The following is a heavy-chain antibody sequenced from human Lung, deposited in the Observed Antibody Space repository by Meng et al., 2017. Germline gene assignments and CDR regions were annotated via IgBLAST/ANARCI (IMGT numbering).Heavy chain of an antibody. J-gene: IGHJ4*02. CDR1: GGSITSSTW. V-gene: IGHV4-4*02. Sequence: QVELQASGPGREQPSGTLSRTCAVSGGSITSSTWWRWVRQTPGKGLEWFGEIFHSGSTNYNPPLESRVTILVDKSKNQFSLKVYSVTAADTATYYCARFDISSSGRGDYWGQGILVTVSS. D-gene: IGHD1-26*01. CDR2: IFHSGST. CDR3: ARFDISSSGRGDY.